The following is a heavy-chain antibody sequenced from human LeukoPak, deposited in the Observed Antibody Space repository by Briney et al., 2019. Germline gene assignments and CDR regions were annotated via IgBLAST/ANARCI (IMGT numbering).Heavy chain of an antibody. CDR3: ARRGGSSSRRSPIDY. Sequence: GGSLRLSCTASGFTFSDYWMTWVRQAPGKGPEWVANIKQDGSQRYYVDSVRGRFTTSRDNAKNSLFLQMNGLRAEDTAVYCARRGGSSSRRSPIDYWGQGTLVTVSS. D-gene: IGHD6-6*01. CDR1: GFTFSDYW. J-gene: IGHJ4*02. V-gene: IGHV3-7*01. CDR2: IKQDGSQR.